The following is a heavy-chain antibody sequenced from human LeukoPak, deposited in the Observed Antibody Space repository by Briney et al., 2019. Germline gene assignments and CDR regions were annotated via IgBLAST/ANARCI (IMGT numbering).Heavy chain of an antibody. J-gene: IGHJ2*01. V-gene: IGHV4-38-2*02. D-gene: IGHD3-16*01. CDR2: IYHSGST. Sequence: NPSETLSLTCTVSGYSISSGYYWGWIRQPPGKGLEWIGSIYHSGSTYYNPSLKSRVTISVDTSKNQFSLKLSSVTAADTAVYYCARGWEDYVWGSLSPKNWYFDLWGRGTLVTVSS. CDR3: ARGWEDYVWGSLSPKNWYFDL. CDR1: GYSISSGYY.